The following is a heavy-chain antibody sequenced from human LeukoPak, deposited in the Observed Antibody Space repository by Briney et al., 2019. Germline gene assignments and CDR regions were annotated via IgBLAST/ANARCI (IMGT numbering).Heavy chain of an antibody. Sequence: ASVKVSCKASGYTFTGYYMHWVRQAPGQGLEWMGWINPNSGGTNYAQKFQGRVTMTRDTSISTAYMELSRLRSDDTAVYYCAREGNFNYDSSGYIFDAFDIWGQGTMVTVSS. V-gene: IGHV1-2*02. J-gene: IGHJ3*02. D-gene: IGHD3-22*01. CDR1: GYTFTGYY. CDR2: INPNSGGT. CDR3: AREGNFNYDSSGYIFDAFDI.